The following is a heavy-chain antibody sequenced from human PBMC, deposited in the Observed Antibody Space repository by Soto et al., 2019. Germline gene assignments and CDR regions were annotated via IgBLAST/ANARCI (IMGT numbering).Heavy chain of an antibody. V-gene: IGHV1-69*04. D-gene: IGHD2-2*01. Sequence: SVKVSCKASGGTFSSYTISWVRQAPGQGLEWMGRIIPILVIANYAQKFQGRVTITADKSTSTAYMELSSLRSEDTAVYYFARDGVGLHCSSTSCYAFGFDPWGQGTLVTVSS. CDR1: GGTFSSYT. CDR2: IIPILVIA. CDR3: ARDGVGLHCSSTSCYAFGFDP. J-gene: IGHJ5*02.